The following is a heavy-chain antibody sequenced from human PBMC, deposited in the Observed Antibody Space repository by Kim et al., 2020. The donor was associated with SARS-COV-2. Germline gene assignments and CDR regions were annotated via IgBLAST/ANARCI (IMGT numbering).Heavy chain of an antibody. CDR3: ARLSWYFGVDY. J-gene: IGHJ4*02. CDR2: INSDATTI. V-gene: IGHV3-74*03. CDR1: GFTLSESW. D-gene: IGHD6-13*01. Sequence: GGSLRLSCAASGFTLSESWMNWVRQTPETGLLWVSRINSDATTIEYADSVRGRFTISRDNAKNTLYLQMNNLRAEDLAVYYCARLSWYFGVDYLGQ.